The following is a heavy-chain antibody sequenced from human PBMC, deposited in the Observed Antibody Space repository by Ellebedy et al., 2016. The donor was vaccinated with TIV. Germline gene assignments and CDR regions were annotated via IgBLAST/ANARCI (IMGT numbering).Heavy chain of an antibody. V-gene: IGHV3-23*01. J-gene: IGHJ4*02. Sequence: GESLKISXAASGFTFSSYAMNWVRQAPGKGLQWVSGLSGSGGTTYYTDSVKGRFSISRDNSKNTLFLQMNSLRAEDTAVYYCARDLEDSSGPEYWGQGTLVTVSS. CDR3: ARDLEDSSGPEY. CDR2: LSGSGGTT. D-gene: IGHD3-22*01. CDR1: GFTFSSYA.